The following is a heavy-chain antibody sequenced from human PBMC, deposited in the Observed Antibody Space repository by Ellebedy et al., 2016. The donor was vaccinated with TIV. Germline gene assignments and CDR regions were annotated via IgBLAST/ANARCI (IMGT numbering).Heavy chain of an antibody. Sequence: PGGSLRLSCVVSGFTLSSYDMHWVRQATGKGLEWVSAIGTVGDTHYADSVKGRFTISRENAKNSLYLQMNSLRAGDTSVYYCVREDPSIVLGHLDLWGRGTLVAVSS. CDR2: IGTVGDT. D-gene: IGHD2-8*02. V-gene: IGHV3-13*01. CDR3: VREDPSIVLGHLDL. CDR1: GFTLSSYD. J-gene: IGHJ2*01.